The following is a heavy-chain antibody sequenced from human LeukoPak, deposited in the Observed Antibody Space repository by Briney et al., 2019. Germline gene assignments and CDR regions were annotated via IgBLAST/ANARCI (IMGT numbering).Heavy chain of an antibody. CDR1: GFSLSGYW. V-gene: IGHV3-7*01. CDR3: ARGGYSFDY. D-gene: IGHD5-12*01. J-gene: IGHJ4*02. Sequence: SGGSLRLSCAASGFSLSGYWMSWVCQAPGKGLEWVARLHANGDEKNFVGSVQGRFTVSRDNAKSSLYLQMNSLRVEDTAVYYCARGGYSFDYLGQGTLVTVSS. CDR2: LHANGDEK.